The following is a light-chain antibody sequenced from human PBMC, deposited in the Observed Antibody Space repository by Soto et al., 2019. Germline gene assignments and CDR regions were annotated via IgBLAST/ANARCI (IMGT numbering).Light chain of an antibody. CDR3: SSYTSTGADV. CDR1: SSDVGNYDY. V-gene: IGLV2-14*01. CDR2: DVS. J-gene: IGLJ1*01. Sequence: QSALTQPASVSGSPGQSITLSCTGTSSDVGNYDYVSWYQQHPGKAPKLMIYDVSNRPSGVSNRFSGSKSGNTASQTISGLQAEDDADYYCSSYTSTGADVFGTGTKLTVL.